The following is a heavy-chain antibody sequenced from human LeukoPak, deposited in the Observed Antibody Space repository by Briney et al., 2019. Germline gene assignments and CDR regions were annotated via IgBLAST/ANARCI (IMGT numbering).Heavy chain of an antibody. V-gene: IGHV3-48*03. CDR2: ISGSGSTI. D-gene: IGHD6-19*01. CDR3: ARDQASVAGSADY. Sequence: GGSLRLSCAASGFTFSSYEMNWVRQAPGKGLEWISYISGSGSTIYYADSVKGRFTISRDNPKNSLYLQMNNLRAEDTGIYYCARDQASVAGSADYWGQGTLVTVSS. CDR1: GFTFSSYE. J-gene: IGHJ4*02.